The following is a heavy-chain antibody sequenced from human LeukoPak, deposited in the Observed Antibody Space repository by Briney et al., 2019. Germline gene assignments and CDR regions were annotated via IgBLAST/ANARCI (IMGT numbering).Heavy chain of an antibody. D-gene: IGHD3-16*01. J-gene: IGHJ6*03. CDR1: GFTFSRYS. V-gene: IGHV3-21*06. CDR2: ISTSSSYI. CDR3: ARGGDHPTFLFQYMDV. Sequence: GGSLRLSCAASGFTFSRYSMNWVRQAPGKGLEWVSSISTSSSYIYYADSVKGRFTISRDNATNSLFLQMNSLRAEDTAVYYCARGGDHPTFLFQYMDVWGKGTTVTVSS.